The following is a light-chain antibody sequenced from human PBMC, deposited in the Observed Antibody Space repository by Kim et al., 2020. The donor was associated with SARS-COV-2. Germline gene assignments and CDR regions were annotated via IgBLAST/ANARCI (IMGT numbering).Light chain of an antibody. CDR1: QSIGYW. CDR2: DAS. J-gene: IGKJ1*01. V-gene: IGKV1-5*01. CDR3: QQYKTYSQT. Sequence: ASVGDRVTISCRASQSIGYWLAWYQQIPGKPPQFLIYDASSLESGVPSRFSGSGSGTEFTLTISSLQPDDFATYYCQQYKTYSQTFGQGTKVDIK.